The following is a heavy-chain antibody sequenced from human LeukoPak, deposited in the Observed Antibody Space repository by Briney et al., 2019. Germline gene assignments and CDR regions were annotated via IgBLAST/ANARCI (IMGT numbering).Heavy chain of an antibody. V-gene: IGHV4-34*01. D-gene: IGHD3-3*01. J-gene: IGHJ4*02. CDR1: GGSFSGYY. Sequence: PSETLSLTCAVYGGSFSGYYWSWIRQPPGKGLEWIGEINHSGSTNYNPSLKSRVTISVDTSKNQFSLKLSSVTAADTAVYYCASFGWSGYCDYWGQGTLVTVSS. CDR2: INHSGST. CDR3: ASFGWSGYCDY.